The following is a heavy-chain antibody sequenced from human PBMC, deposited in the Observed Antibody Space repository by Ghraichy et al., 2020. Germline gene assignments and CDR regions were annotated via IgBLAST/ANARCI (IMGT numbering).Heavy chain of an antibody. CDR3: SREEYYYTSASYPIDY. V-gene: IGHV3-21*01. CDR2: ISSSSRYI. D-gene: IGHD3-10*01. Sequence: GGSLRLSCAASGLTFSSYSMSWVRQAPGKGLEWVSSISSSSRYIYYADSVKGRFTISRDNAKNSLYLQMNSLRAEDTAVYYCSREEYYYTSASYPIDYWGQGTLVTVSS. J-gene: IGHJ4*02. CDR1: GLTFSSYS.